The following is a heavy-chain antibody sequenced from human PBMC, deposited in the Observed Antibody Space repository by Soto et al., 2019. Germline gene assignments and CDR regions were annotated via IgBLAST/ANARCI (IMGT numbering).Heavy chain of an antibody. Sequence: EVQLVESGGGLVKPGGSLRLSCAASGFTFSSYSMNWVRQAPGKGLEWVSSISSSSSYIYYADSVKGRFTISRDNAKNSLYLQMNSLIAADTAVYYCARIAAAGFGEREGYGMDVWGQGTTVTVS. J-gene: IGHJ6*02. CDR1: GFTFSSYS. D-gene: IGHD6-13*01. V-gene: IGHV3-21*01. CDR2: ISSSSSYI. CDR3: ARIAAAGFGEREGYGMDV.